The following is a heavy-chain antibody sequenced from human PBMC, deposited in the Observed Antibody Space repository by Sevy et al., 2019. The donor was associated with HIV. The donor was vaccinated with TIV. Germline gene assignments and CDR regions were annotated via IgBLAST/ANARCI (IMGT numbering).Heavy chain of an antibody. Sequence: GGSLRLSCIASGFIFSNYEMNWVRQAPGKGLEWVSYITSSGSTKHNADSVKGRFTITRDNAQKSIYLQMNSLRAEDTAVYYCARATYYYDASGPYFFDFWGQGTLVTVSS. V-gene: IGHV3-48*03. D-gene: IGHD3-22*01. J-gene: IGHJ4*02. CDR2: ITSSGSTK. CDR3: ARATYYYDASGPYFFDF. CDR1: GFIFSNYE.